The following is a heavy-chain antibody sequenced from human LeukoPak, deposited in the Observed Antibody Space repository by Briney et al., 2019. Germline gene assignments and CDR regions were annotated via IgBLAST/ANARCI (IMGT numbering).Heavy chain of an antibody. CDR1: GYTFTSYG. D-gene: IGHD2-2*01. CDR3: ARDPDCSSTSCYGWFDP. Sequence: ASVKVSCKASGYTFTSYGISWVRQAPGQGLEWMGWISAYNGNTSYAQKLQGRVTMTTDTSTSTAYMELRSLRFDDTAVYYCARDPDCSSTSCYGWFDPWGQGTLVTVSS. CDR2: ISAYNGNT. J-gene: IGHJ5*02. V-gene: IGHV1-18*01.